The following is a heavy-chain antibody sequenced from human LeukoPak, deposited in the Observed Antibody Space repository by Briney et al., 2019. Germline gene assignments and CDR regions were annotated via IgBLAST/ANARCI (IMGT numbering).Heavy chain of an antibody. J-gene: IGHJ5*02. CDR2: ISPKTGDK. CDR1: GYSFTGHY. D-gene: IGHD4/OR15-4a*01. CDR3: ARAYEYGWFDP. V-gene: IGHV1-2*02. Sequence: GASVKVSCKASGYSFTGHYLHWVRQAPGQGLEWMGWISPKTGDKTYAQKFQGRVTMTWDTSITTAYMELSSLRSDDTAVYYCARAYEYGWFDPWGQGTQVTVSS.